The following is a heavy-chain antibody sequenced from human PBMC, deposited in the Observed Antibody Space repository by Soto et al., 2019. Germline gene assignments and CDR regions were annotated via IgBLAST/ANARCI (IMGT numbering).Heavy chain of an antibody. J-gene: IGHJ6*02. D-gene: IGHD2-15*01. CDR1: GSTFSAFC. CDR3: AYGGFWVHYGLEV. CDR2: ISRSGDIT. Sequence: EVQLLESGGGLVQPGGSLRLSCAASGSTFSAFCMNWVRQAPGKGLEWVSAISRSGDITYYADSVTGRFTISRDNSKNTLNLEMYSLTGDDTAVYSCAYGGFWVHYGLEVWGQGTTVIVSS. V-gene: IGHV3-23*01.